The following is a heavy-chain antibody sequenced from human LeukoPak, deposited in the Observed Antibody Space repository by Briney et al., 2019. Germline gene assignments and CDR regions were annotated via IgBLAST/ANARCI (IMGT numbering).Heavy chain of an antibody. Sequence: SEPQSLTCSVSGGFISSYYGSWLRQPRGEGLEWIGYFYCSGNTNYNPSLKGQVTISVDTSHNPASLQLSPVTAADTAVYFRARERVDYYDSGYAFDIWGQGTMLTVSS. J-gene: IGHJ3*02. D-gene: IGHD3-22*01. CDR2: FYCSGNT. CDR3: ARERVDYYDSGYAFDI. V-gene: IGHV4-59*13. CDR1: GGFISSYY.